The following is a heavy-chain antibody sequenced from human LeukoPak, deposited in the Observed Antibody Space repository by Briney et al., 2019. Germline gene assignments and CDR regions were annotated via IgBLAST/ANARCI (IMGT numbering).Heavy chain of an antibody. D-gene: IGHD6-19*01. J-gene: IGHJ4*02. V-gene: IGHV4-39*01. Sequence: SETLSLTCTVSGGSISSSSYYWGWIRQPPGKGLEWIGSIYYSGSTYYNPSLKSRVTISVDTSKNQFSLKLSSVIAADTAVCYCARLQTAVAGFDYWGQGTLVTVSS. CDR1: GGSISSSSYY. CDR2: IYYSGST. CDR3: ARLQTAVAGFDY.